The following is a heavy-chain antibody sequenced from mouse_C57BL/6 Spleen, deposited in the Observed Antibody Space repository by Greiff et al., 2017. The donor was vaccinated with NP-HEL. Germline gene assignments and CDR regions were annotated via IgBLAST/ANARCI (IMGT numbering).Heavy chain of an antibody. CDR2: INPSTGGT. CDR1: GYSFTGYY. J-gene: IGHJ3*01. D-gene: IGHD1-1*01. V-gene: IGHV1-43*01. Sequence: EVQLQESGPELVKPGASVKISCKASGYSFTGYYMHWVKQSSEKSLEWIGEINPSTGGTSYNQKFKGKATLTVDKSSSTAYMQLKRLTSEDSAVYYCARSGAYYGFAYWGQGTLVTVSA. CDR3: ARSGAYYGFAY.